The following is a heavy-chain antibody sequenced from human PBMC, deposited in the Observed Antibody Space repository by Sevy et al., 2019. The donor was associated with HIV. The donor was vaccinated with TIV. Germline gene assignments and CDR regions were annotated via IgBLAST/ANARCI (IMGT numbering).Heavy chain of an antibody. V-gene: IGHV3-20*04. D-gene: IGHD2-21*02. J-gene: IGHJ4*02. CDR1: GFTFDDYE. CDR2: INWNGATT. Sequence: GGSLRLSCAASGFTFDDYEMNWVRQTPGKGLEWVSGINWNGATTGYTDSVKGRFAISRDNARNTLSLQMNNLRGEDSAFYYGARLRSCGGDGYYFDNWGQGTLVTVSS. CDR3: ARLRSCGGDGYYFDN.